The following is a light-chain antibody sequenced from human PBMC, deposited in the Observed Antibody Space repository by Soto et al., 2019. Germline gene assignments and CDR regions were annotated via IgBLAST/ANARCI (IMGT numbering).Light chain of an antibody. Sequence: DIQMTQSPSTLSASVGGRVTITCQASQDISNYLNWYQQKPGKAPKLMIYDASNLETGVPSRFSGSGSGTDFTFTISSLQPEDIASFYCQQYDNLLPAFTVVSGTKVDSK. J-gene: IGKJ3*01. V-gene: IGKV1-33*01. CDR2: DAS. CDR1: QDISNY. CDR3: QQYDNLLPAFT.